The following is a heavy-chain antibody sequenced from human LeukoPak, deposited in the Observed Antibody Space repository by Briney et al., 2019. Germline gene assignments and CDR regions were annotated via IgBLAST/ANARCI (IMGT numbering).Heavy chain of an antibody. V-gene: IGHV3-33*01. CDR2: IWYDGSNK. CDR3: ARGDSGWYFYYYGMDV. CDR1: GFTFCSYG. Sequence: QPGRSLRLSCAASGFTFCSYGMHWVRQAPGKGLEWVAVIWYDGSNKYYADSVKGRFTISRDNSKNTLYLQMNSLRAEDTAVYYCARGDSGWYFYYYGMDVWGQGTTVTVSS. D-gene: IGHD6-19*01. J-gene: IGHJ6*02.